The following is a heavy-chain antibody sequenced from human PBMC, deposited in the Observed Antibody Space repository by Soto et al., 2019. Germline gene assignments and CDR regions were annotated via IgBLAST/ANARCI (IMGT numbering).Heavy chain of an antibody. CDR2: ISYDGSNK. D-gene: IGHD2-2*02. CDR3: ARGAEYCSSTSCYIAY. J-gene: IGHJ4*02. Sequence: QVQLVESGGGVVQPGRSLRLSCAASGFTFSSYAMHWVRQAPGKGLEWVAVISYDGSNKYYADSVKGRFTISRDNSKNTLYLQMNSLRDEDTAVYYCARGAEYCSSTSCYIAYWGQGTLVTVSS. CDR1: GFTFSSYA. V-gene: IGHV3-30-3*01.